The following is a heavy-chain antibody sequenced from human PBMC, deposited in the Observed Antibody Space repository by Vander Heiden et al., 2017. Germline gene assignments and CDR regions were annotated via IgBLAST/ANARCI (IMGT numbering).Heavy chain of an antibody. CDR1: GYTFTSYA. J-gene: IGHJ6*02. D-gene: IGHD2-2*01. CDR3: ARAGGYCSSTSCYFRGYYYYGMDV. V-gene: IGHV1-8*01. CDR2: MNPNSGNT. Sequence: QVQLVQSGAEVKKPGASVKVSCKASGYTFTSYAINWVRQATGQGLEWMGWMNPNSGNTGDAQKFQGRVTMTRNTSISTAYMELSSLRSEDTAVYYCARAGGYCSSTSCYFRGYYYYGMDVWGQGTTVTVSS.